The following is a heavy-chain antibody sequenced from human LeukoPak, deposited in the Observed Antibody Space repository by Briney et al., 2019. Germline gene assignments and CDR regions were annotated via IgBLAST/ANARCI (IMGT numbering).Heavy chain of an antibody. CDR3: ARVRDYYNSSGYYYRTNDDAFDI. CDR1: GGSISSYY. CDR2: IYYSGST. Sequence: SETLSLTCTVSGGSISSYYWSWIRQPPGKGLEWIGYIYYSGSTNYNPSLKSRVTRSVDTSKNQFSLKLSSVTAADTAVYYCARVRDYYNSSGYYYRTNDDAFDIWGQGTMVTVSS. D-gene: IGHD3-22*01. J-gene: IGHJ3*02. V-gene: IGHV4-59*01.